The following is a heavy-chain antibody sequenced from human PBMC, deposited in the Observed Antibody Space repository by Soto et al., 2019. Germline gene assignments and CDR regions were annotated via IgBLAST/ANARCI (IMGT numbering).Heavy chain of an antibody. CDR2: IYYSGST. J-gene: IGHJ4*02. Sequence: SETLSLTCTVSGGSISSYYWSWIRQPPGKGLEWIGYIYYSGSTNYNPSLKSRVTISVDTSKNQFSLKLSSVTAADTAVYYCARAGFKYYFDDSGQGTRVTVAS. V-gene: IGHV4-59*01. CDR1: GGSISSYY. D-gene: IGHD3-10*01. CDR3: ARAGFKYYFDD.